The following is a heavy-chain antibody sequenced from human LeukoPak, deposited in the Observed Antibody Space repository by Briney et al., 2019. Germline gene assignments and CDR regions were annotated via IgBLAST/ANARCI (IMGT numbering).Heavy chain of an antibody. D-gene: IGHD6-13*01. CDR2: ISSSGGST. V-gene: IGHV3-23*01. CDR3: AKSIAAAATYYYYGMDV. J-gene: IGHJ6*02. CDR1: GFTFSSYA. Sequence: TGKSLRLFCAASGFTFSSYAMSWVRQAPGKGLEWVSSISSSGGSTYYADSVKGRFAISRDNSKNTLYLQMDSLRADDTAVYYCAKSIAAAATYYYYGMDVWGQGTTVTVSS.